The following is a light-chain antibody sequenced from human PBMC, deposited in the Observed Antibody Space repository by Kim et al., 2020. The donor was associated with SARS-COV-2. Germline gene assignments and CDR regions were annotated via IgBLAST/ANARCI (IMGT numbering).Light chain of an antibody. J-gene: IGKJ2*01. Sequence: VVMVQSPLSLPVTLGQPASISCRSSQSLVHSDGNIYLNWFLQRPGQSPRRLIYTVSNRASGVPDRFSGSGSGTDFTLKIGRVEAEDVGVYYCMQGTHWPYTFGQGTKLEI. CDR3: MQGTHWPYT. CDR2: TVS. V-gene: IGKV2-30*02. CDR1: QSLVHSDGNIY.